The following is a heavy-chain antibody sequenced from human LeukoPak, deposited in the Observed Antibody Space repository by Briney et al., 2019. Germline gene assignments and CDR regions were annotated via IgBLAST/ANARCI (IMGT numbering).Heavy chain of an antibody. V-gene: IGHV4-59*08. CDR3: ARLGLTFMSPEYFQH. D-gene: IGHD3-10*02. Sequence: SETLSLTCTVSGVSTTSFYWSWIRQAPGKGLEWIGYIYHTGNTKNNPSLKSRVTISVDTSKNQFSLKLSSVTAADTAVYYCARLGLTFMSPEYFQHWGQGTLVTVSS. CDR2: IYHTGNT. CDR1: GVSTTSFY. J-gene: IGHJ1*01.